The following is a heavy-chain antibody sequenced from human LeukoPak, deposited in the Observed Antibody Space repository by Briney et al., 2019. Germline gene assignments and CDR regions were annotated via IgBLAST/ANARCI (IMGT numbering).Heavy chain of an antibody. V-gene: IGHV1-2*02. CDR3: ARELNYDSSGYYFDY. CDR2: INPNSGGT. J-gene: IGHJ4*02. D-gene: IGHD3-22*01. CDR1: GYTFTGYY. Sequence: ASVKVSCKASGYTFTGYYMHWVRQAPGQGLEWMGWINPNSGGTNYTQKFQGRVTMTRDTSISTAYMELSRLRSDDTAVYYCARELNYDSSGYYFDYWGQGTLVTVSS.